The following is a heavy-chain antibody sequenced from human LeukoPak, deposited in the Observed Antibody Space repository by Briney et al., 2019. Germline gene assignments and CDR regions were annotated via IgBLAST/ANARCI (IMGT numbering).Heavy chain of an antibody. V-gene: IGHV3-74*01. J-gene: IGHJ4*02. D-gene: IGHD3-16*01. Sequence: GGSLRLSCVASGFTFTTYWMHWVRQAPGKGLVWVSRINGDGSNSNYADSVKGRFTISRDNARNTLYLQMNGLRAEDTALYYRARTSPTSHFDFWGQGTLVTVSS. CDR2: INGDGSNS. CDR3: ARTSPTSHFDF. CDR1: GFTFTTYW.